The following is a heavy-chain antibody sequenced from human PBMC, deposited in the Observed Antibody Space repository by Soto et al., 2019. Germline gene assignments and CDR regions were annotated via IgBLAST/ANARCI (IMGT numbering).Heavy chain of an antibody. D-gene: IGHD2-21*01. Sequence: QVQLQESGPGLVKPSETLSLSCSVSGGSISSYYWSWIRQPPGKGLEWIGYIYYIGSTNYNPSLKSRVTRSVDTSKNQFSLKLSSVTAADTAVYYCARAHISPGWFDPWGQGTLVTVSS. J-gene: IGHJ5*02. CDR2: IYYIGST. CDR3: ARAHISPGWFDP. V-gene: IGHV4-59*01. CDR1: GGSISSYY.